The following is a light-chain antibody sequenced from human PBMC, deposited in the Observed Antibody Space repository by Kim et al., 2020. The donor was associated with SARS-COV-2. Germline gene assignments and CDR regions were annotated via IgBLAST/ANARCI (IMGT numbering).Light chain of an antibody. Sequence: QSVLTQPPSASGTPGQTGTISCSGSSSNIGSNYVYWYQQLPGTAPKLLIYRNNQRPSGVTDRFSGSKSGTSASLAISGLRSEDEADYYCATWDDSLSGPLFGGGTKLTVL. CDR1: SSNIGSNY. CDR2: RNN. V-gene: IGLV1-47*01. J-gene: IGLJ2*01. CDR3: ATWDDSLSGPL.